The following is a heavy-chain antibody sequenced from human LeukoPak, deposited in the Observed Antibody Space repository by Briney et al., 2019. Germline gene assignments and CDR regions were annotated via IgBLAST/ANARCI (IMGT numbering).Heavy chain of an antibody. CDR2: IYYSGST. J-gene: IGHJ3*02. V-gene: IGHV4-59*01. Sequence: SETLSLTCTVSGGSISSYYWSWIRRPPGKGLEWIGYIYYSGSTNYNPSLKSRVTISVDTSKNQFSLKLSSVTAADTAVYYCAREEQLDDAFDIWGQGTMVTVSS. CDR1: GGSISSYY. CDR3: AREEQLDDAFDI. D-gene: IGHD6-13*01.